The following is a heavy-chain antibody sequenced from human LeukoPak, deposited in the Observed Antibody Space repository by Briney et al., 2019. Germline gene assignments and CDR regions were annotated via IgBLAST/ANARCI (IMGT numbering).Heavy chain of an antibody. D-gene: IGHD3-22*01. CDR2: ISVSGGST. CDR1: GFTFSNAW. J-gene: IGHJ4*02. V-gene: IGHV3-23*01. Sequence: GGSLRLSCAASGFTFSNAWMSWVRQAPGKGLEWVSGISVSGGSTNYADSVKDRFTISRDNSKNTLYLQMNSLRAEDTAVYYCAKSNYFDSGGYYFFDYWGQGTLVTVSS. CDR3: AKSNYFDSGGYYFFDY.